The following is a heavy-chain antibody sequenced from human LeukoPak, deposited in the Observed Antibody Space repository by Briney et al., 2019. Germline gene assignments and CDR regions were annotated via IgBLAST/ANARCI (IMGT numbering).Heavy chain of an antibody. J-gene: IGHJ4*02. CDR2: IKQDGSEK. CDR1: GFTFSSYW. V-gene: IGHV3-7*01. CDR3: ASVGSSGYLIKSYFDY. D-gene: IGHD3-22*01. Sequence: GGSLRLSCAASGFTFSSYWMSWVRQAPGKGLEWVANIKQDGSEKYYVDSVKGRFTISRDNAKNSLYLQMNSLRAEDTAVYYCASVGSSGYLIKSYFDYWGQGTLVTVSS.